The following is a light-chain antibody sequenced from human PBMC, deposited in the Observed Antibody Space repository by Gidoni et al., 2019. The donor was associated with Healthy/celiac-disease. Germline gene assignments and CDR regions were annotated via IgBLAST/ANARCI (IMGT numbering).Light chain of an antibody. Sequence: DIVLTQSPGTLSLSPGESATLSCRASQSVSSSYLAWYQQKPGQAPRLLIYGASSRATGIPDRFSASGSGTDFTLTISRLEPEDFAVYYCQQYGSSPITFGPGTKVDIK. J-gene: IGKJ3*01. CDR3: QQYGSSPIT. V-gene: IGKV3-20*01. CDR2: GAS. CDR1: QSVSSSY.